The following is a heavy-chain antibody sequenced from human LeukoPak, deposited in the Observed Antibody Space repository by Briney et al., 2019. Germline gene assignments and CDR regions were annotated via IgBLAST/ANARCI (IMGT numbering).Heavy chain of an antibody. CDR1: GVTLSNYG. CDR3: AKRGVVIRVILVGFHKAAYYFDS. D-gene: IGHD3-22*01. Sequence: GGSLRLSCAVSGVTLSNYGMSWVRQAPGKGLEWVAGIGDSGGSTNYADSVKGRFTISRDNPKNTLYLQMNSLRAEDTAVYLCAKRGVVIRVILVGFHKAAYYFDSWGQGALVTVSS. V-gene: IGHV3-23*01. CDR2: IGDSGGST. J-gene: IGHJ4*02.